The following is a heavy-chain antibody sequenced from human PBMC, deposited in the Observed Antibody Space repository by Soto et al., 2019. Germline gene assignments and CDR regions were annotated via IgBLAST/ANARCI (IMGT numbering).Heavy chain of an antibody. J-gene: IGHJ4*02. D-gene: IGHD3-10*01. V-gene: IGHV4-59*11. Sequence: PSETLSLTCTVSGGSMSSHYWTWLRQSPGKGLEWIGYISYSGSTYYNPSLKSRVSISADTLFLQMNSLRVEDTAVYYCARGSYRAFDYWGQGTLVTVSS. CDR3: ARGSYRAFDY. CDR1: GGSMSSHY. CDR2: ISYSGST.